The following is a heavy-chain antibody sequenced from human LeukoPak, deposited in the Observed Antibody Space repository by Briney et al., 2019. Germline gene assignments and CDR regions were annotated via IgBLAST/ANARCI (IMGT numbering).Heavy chain of an antibody. V-gene: IGHV3-23*01. Sequence: GGSLRLSCAASGFTFSSYAMSWVRQAPGKGLEWVSAISGSGGSTYYADSVKGRFTISRDNSKNTLYLQMNSLRAEDTAVYYCAKPSRPSGWYGVDYWGQGTLVTVSS. J-gene: IGHJ4*02. D-gene: IGHD6-19*01. CDR2: ISGSGGST. CDR3: AKPSRPSGWYGVDY. CDR1: GFTFSSYA.